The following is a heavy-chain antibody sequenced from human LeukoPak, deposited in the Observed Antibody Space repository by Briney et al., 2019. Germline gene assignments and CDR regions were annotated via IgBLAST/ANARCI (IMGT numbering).Heavy chain of an antibody. D-gene: IGHD6-13*01. Sequence: SETLSLTCTGSGVTISSYYWSWIRQPPGKGLEWIGYIYYSGSTNYNPSLKSRITISVDTSKNQFSLKLSSVTAADTAVYYCAIAAGPDAFDIWGQGTMVTVSS. V-gene: IGHV4-59*08. CDR2: IYYSGST. CDR1: GVTISSYY. J-gene: IGHJ3*02. CDR3: AIAAGPDAFDI.